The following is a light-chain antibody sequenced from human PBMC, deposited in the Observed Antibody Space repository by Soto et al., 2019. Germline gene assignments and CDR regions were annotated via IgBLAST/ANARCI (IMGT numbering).Light chain of an antibody. CDR3: QQRSNWPPT. Sequence: EIVLTQSPATLSLSPGERATLSCRASQSVSSYLAWYQQKPGQAPRLLIYDASNRATGIPARFSGSGSGTDFPLTFSSLEPKDFAFYYCQQRSNWPPTFGPGTKGDIK. CDR2: DAS. V-gene: IGKV3-11*01. CDR1: QSVSSY. J-gene: IGKJ3*01.